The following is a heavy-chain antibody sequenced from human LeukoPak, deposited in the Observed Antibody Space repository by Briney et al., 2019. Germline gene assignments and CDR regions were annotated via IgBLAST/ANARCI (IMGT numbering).Heavy chain of an antibody. V-gene: IGHV3-23*01. D-gene: IGHD6-19*01. J-gene: IGHJ4*02. CDR1: GFTFSSYA. CDR3: AKTSSGWYPFDY. Sequence: GGSLRLSCAASGFTFSSYAMSWVRQAPGKGLEWVSGMSGGGGSTYYADYVKGRFTISRDNSKNTLYLQMNSLRAEDTAIYYCAKTSSGWYPFDYWGQGTLVTVSS. CDR2: MSGGGGST.